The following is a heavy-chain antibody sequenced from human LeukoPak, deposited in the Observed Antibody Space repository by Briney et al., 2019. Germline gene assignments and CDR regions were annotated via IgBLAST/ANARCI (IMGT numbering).Heavy chain of an antibody. CDR3: AREFTF. J-gene: IGHJ4*02. D-gene: IGHD3-16*01. Sequence: ASQTLSLTCTVSGGSTRSSSYYWSWIRQPAGTGLEWIGRIYASGTTNYNPSLESRVTISVDTSKNQFSLNLSSVSAADTAVYYCAREFTFWGQGILVTVSS. V-gene: IGHV4-61*02. CDR1: GGSTRSSSYY. CDR2: IYASGTT.